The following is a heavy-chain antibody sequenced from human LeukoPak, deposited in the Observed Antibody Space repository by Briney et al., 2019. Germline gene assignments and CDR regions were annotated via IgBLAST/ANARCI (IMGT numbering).Heavy chain of an antibody. CDR2: INPSGGST. J-gene: IGHJ4*02. CDR3: ARAVSSGWYSEGPLV. Sequence: GASVKVSCKASGYTFTSYYMHWVRQAPGQGLEWMGIINPSGGSTSYAQKFQGRVTMTRDTSTSTVYMELSSLRSEDTAVYYCARAVSSGWYSEGPLVWGQGTLVTVSS. V-gene: IGHV1-46*01. CDR1: GYTFTSYY. D-gene: IGHD6-19*01.